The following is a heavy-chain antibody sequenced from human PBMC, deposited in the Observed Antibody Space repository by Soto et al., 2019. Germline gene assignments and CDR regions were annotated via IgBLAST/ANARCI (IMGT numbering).Heavy chain of an antibody. Sequence: SVKVSCKASGGTFSSYAISWVRQAPGQGLEWMGGIIPIFGTANYAQKFQGRVTITADESTSTAYMELSSLRSEDTAVYYCARGRDIVLIGYYYYVMDVWGQGTPVTVSS. CDR1: GGTFSSYA. D-gene: IGHD2-8*01. V-gene: IGHV1-69*13. J-gene: IGHJ6*02. CDR3: ARGRDIVLIGYYYYVMDV. CDR2: IIPIFGTA.